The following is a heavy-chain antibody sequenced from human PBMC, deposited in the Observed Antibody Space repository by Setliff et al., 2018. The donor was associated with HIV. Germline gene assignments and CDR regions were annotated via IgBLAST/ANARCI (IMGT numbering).Heavy chain of an antibody. V-gene: IGHV4-39*01. J-gene: IGHJ4*02. CDR3: ARFPTVVTAPGF. D-gene: IGHD2-21*02. Sequence: TLSLICSVSGDSINSRPYYYGWLRQPPGKGLEWIGNVFYSGSTYYNPSLKSRVSMSIDTSRNQFSLKLTSVTAADTAVYFCARFPTVVTAPGFWGRGTLVTVSS. CDR2: VFYSGST. CDR1: GDSINSRPYY.